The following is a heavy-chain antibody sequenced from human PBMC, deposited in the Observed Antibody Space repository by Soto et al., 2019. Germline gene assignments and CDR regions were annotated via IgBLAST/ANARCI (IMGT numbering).Heavy chain of an antibody. CDR1: GFTFSSYA. CDR3: AKDEKAATRYYYYYYMDV. CDR2: ISGSGGGT. V-gene: IGHV3-23*01. J-gene: IGHJ6*03. D-gene: IGHD2-15*01. Sequence: GGSLRLSCAASGFTFSSYAMSWVRQAPGKGLEWVSAISGSGGGTYYADSVKGRFTISRDNSKNTLYLQMNSLRAEDTAVYYCAKDEKAATRYYYYYYMDVWGKGTTVTVSS.